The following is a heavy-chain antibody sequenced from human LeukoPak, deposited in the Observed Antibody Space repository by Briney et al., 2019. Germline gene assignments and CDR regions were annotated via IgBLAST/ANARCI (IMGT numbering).Heavy chain of an antibody. Sequence: GGSLRLSCAASGFTFSSYAMHWVRQAPGKGLEWVAVISYDGSNKYYADSVKDRFTISRDNSKNTLYLQMNSLRAEDTAVYYCARDTYYYDSSGYMIDYWGQGTLVTVSS. CDR3: ARDTYYYDSSGYMIDY. V-gene: IGHV3-30-3*01. D-gene: IGHD3-22*01. J-gene: IGHJ4*02. CDR1: GFTFSSYA. CDR2: ISYDGSNK.